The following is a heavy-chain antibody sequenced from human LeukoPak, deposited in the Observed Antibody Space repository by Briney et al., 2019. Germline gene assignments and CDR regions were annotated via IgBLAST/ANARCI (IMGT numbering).Heavy chain of an antibody. D-gene: IGHD3-22*01. CDR2: IKQDGSEK. Sequence: LPGGSLRLSCAASGFTFSSYWMSWVRQAPGKGLEWVANIKQDGSEKYYVDSVKGRFTISRDNAKNSLYLQMNSLRAEDTAVYYCARDPGYDSSGYYFGDYWGQGTLVTVSS. CDR1: GFTFSSYW. V-gene: IGHV3-7*01. CDR3: ARDPGYDSSGYYFGDY. J-gene: IGHJ4*02.